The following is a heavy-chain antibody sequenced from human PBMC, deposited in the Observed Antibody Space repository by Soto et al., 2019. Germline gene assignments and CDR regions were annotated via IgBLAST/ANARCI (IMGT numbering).Heavy chain of an antibody. J-gene: IGHJ5*02. Sequence: LSLTCSVSGGSISSGDYYWSWIRQPPGKGLEWIGYMFYTGTTDYNPALKGRITISMDTSKNQFSLRLTSVTAAYTAEYHCASVVRFCSSPSCRGRNWFDPWGQGTRVTVSS. V-gene: IGHV4-30-4*01. CDR2: MFYTGTT. CDR3: ASVVRFCSSPSCRGRNWFDP. CDR1: GGSISSGDYY. D-gene: IGHD2-2*01.